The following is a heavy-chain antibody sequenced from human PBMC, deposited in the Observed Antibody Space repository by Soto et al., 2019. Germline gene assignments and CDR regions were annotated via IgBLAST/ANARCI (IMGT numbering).Heavy chain of an antibody. Sequence: GSLRLSCAASGFTFSSYAMHWVRQAPGKGLEWVAVISYDGRNKYYADSVKGRFTISRDNSKNTLYLEMNSLRVEDTAVYHCVRDTAHCSGGTCYYSQDMDVWGQGTTVTVSS. CDR1: GFTFSSYA. CDR2: ISYDGRNK. J-gene: IGHJ6*02. V-gene: IGHV3-30*04. D-gene: IGHD2-15*01. CDR3: VRDTAHCSGGTCYYSQDMDV.